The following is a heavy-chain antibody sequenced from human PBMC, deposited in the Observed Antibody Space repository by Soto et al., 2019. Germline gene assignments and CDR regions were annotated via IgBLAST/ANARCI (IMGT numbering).Heavy chain of an antibody. V-gene: IGHV3-30*02. Sequence: PGGSLRLSCAASGFIFSSFGMHWVRQAPGKGLEWVAFILYDGRNKYFADSVKGRFTISRDNSNNTLYLQMNSLRAEDTAVYYCAKDEHLFDSSGFPGFWGQGTLVTVSS. J-gene: IGHJ4*02. CDR3: AKDEHLFDSSGFPGF. CDR1: GFIFSSFG. CDR2: ILYDGRNK. D-gene: IGHD3-22*01.